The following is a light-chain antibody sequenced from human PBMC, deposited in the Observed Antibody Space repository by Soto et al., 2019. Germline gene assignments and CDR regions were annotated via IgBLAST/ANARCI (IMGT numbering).Light chain of an antibody. CDR1: RSDIGGHDF. V-gene: IGLV2-14*03. CDR2: DVT. Sequence: QSALTQPASVSGSPGQSITISCTGSRSDIGGHDFVSWYQQHPGKAPKLMFSDVTNRPSGVSNRFSGSKSGNTASLTISGRQAEDEADYYCSSFTNSGSLVLFGGGTKLTVL. J-gene: IGLJ2*01. CDR3: SSFTNSGSLVL.